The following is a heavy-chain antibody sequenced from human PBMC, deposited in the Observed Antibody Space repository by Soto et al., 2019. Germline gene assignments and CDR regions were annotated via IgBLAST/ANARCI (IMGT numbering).Heavy chain of an antibody. Sequence: PSETLSLTCTVSGGSISSSSYYWGWIRQPPGKGLEWIGSIYYSGSTYYNPSLKSRVTISVDTSKNQFSLKLSSVTAADTAVYYCASHVKNWNDDGNWFDPWGQGTLVTVSS. CDR3: ASHVKNWNDDGNWFDP. CDR1: GGSISSSSYY. CDR2: IYYSGST. J-gene: IGHJ5*02. V-gene: IGHV4-39*01. D-gene: IGHD1-1*01.